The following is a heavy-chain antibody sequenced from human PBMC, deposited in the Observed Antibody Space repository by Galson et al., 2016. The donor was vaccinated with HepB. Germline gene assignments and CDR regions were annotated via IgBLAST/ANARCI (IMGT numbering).Heavy chain of an antibody. CDR1: GYTFINYY. Sequence: SVKVSCKASGYTFINYYMHWVRQAPGQGLEWMGIGNPRTGSTSYAQKFQDRVTVTRDSSTSTVCMELSSLRSEDTAVYYCARDRGSNPLKGYGMDVWGQGTTVTVSS. J-gene: IGHJ6*02. CDR3: ARDRGSNPLKGYGMDV. CDR2: GNPRTGST. V-gene: IGHV1-46*01. D-gene: IGHD3-10*01.